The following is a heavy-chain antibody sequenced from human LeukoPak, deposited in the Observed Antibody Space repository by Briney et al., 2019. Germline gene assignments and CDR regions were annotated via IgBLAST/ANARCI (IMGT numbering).Heavy chain of an antibody. V-gene: IGHV3-23*01. CDR2: ISNSDGST. J-gene: IGHJ4*02. D-gene: IGHD5-24*01. CDR1: GFTFSSYA. CDR3: AKSLGVGGYTRFKGFDQ. Sequence: GGSLRLSCAASGFTFSSYAMNWVRQAPGKGLEWVSSISNSDGSTYYADFVKGRFTISRDNSKNTLHLQMNSLRAEDTAVYYCAKSLGVGGYTRFKGFDQWGQGTLVTVSS.